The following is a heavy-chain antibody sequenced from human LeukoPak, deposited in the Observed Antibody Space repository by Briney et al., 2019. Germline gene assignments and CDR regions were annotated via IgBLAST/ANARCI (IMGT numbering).Heavy chain of an antibody. CDR3: AMTVFGVVIIAGWFDP. V-gene: IGHV1-69*02. J-gene: IGHJ5*02. Sequence: GASVKVSCKASGGTFSSYTISWVRQAPAQGLEWMGRIIPILGIANYAQKFQGRVTITADKSTSTAYMELSSLRSEDTAVYYCAMTVFGVVIIAGWFDPWGQGTLVTVSS. CDR1: GGTFSSYT. CDR2: IIPILGIA. D-gene: IGHD3-3*01.